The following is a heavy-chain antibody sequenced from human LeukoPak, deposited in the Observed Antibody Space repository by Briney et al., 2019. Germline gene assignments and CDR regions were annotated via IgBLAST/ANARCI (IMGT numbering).Heavy chain of an antibody. Sequence: SGGSLRLSCAASGFTVSSNYMSWVRQAPGKGLEWVSVIYSGGSTYYADSVKGRFTISRDNSKNTLYLQMNSLRAEDTAVYYCARRPGGVYYYGMDVWGQGTTVTVSS. CDR2: IYSGGST. CDR3: ARRPGGVYYYGMDV. J-gene: IGHJ6*02. CDR1: GFTVSSNY. D-gene: IGHD4-23*01. V-gene: IGHV3-66*01.